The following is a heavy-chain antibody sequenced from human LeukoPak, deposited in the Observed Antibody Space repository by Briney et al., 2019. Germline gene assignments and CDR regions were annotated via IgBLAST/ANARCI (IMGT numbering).Heavy chain of an antibody. V-gene: IGHV3-23*01. J-gene: IGHJ6*02. D-gene: IGHD3-22*01. CDR3: AKIRITMIVVAGGMDV. CDR1: GFIFRNYA. CDR2: ISGSGGST. Sequence: GGSLRLSCAASGFIFRNYAMSWVRQAPGKGLEWVSAISGSGGSTYYADSVKGRFTISRDNSKNTLYLQMNSLRAEDTAVYYCAKIRITMIVVAGGMDVWGQGTTVTVSS.